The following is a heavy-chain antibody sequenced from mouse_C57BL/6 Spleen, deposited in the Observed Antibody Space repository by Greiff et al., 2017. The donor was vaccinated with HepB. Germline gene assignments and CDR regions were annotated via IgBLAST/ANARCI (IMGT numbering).Heavy chain of an antibody. J-gene: IGHJ3*01. CDR3: TRDGGLRRGFAY. CDR1: GFTFSSYA. Sequence: EVQGVESGEGLVKPGGSLKLSCAASGFTFSSYAMSWVRQTPEKRLEWVAYISSGGDYIYYADTVKGRFTISRDNARNTLYLQMSSLKSEDTAMYYCTRDGGLRRGFAYWGQGTLVTVSA. CDR2: ISSGGDYI. V-gene: IGHV5-9-1*02. D-gene: IGHD2-4*01.